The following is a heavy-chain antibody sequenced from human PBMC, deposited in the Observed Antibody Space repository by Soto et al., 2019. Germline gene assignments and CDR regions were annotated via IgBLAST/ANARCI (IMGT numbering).Heavy chain of an antibody. CDR2: ISRTGDST. Sequence: EVHLLESGGALVQPGGSLTLSCAASGFSFSDYAMSWVRQAPGKGLEWVSSISRTGDSTYYADSVKGRFAISRDRSKNRLSLQMNSLRVEETAVYYCAKGPDGSGYYHNWFDSWGQGTLITVSS. CDR1: GFSFSDYA. J-gene: IGHJ5*01. D-gene: IGHD3-22*01. V-gene: IGHV3-23*01. CDR3: AKGPDGSGYYHNWFDS.